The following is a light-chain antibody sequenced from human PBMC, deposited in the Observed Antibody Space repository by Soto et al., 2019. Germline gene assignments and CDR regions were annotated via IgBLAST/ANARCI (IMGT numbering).Light chain of an antibody. J-gene: IGLJ2*01. CDR2: SNN. CDR3: SAWDDRLNGVV. Sequence: QSVLTQPPSESGTPGQRVTISCSVSSSNIGSNTVNWYQQLPGTAPKLLISSNNQRPSGVTDRFSGSKSDTSASLAISGLQSEDEAGYYCSAWDDRLNGVVFGGVTKLTVL. V-gene: IGLV1-44*01. CDR1: SSNIGSNT.